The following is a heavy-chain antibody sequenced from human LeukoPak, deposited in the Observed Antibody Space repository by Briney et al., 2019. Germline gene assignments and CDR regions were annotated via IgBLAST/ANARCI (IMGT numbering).Heavy chain of an antibody. CDR3: AKTRAVRRQGFDY. CDR2: ISGSGGST. J-gene: IGHJ4*02. CDR1: GFTFSSYA. D-gene: IGHD4-17*01. Sequence: GGSLRLSCAASGFTFSSYAMSWVRQAPGKGLEWVSAISGSGGSTYYADSVKGRFTISRDNSRNTLYLQMNSLRAEDTAVYYCAKTRAVRRQGFDYWGQGTLVTVSS. V-gene: IGHV3-23*01.